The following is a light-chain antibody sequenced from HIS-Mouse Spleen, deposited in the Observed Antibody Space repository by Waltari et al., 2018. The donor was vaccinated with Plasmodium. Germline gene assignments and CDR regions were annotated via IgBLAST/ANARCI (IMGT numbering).Light chain of an antibody. CDR3: QLLHCHPRT. CDR1: QGISSY. V-gene: IGKV1-9*01. CDR2: AAS. J-gene: IGKJ1*01. Sequence: DIQLTQSPSFLSASVGDRVTITCRASQGISSYLAWYQQKPGKAPKLLIYAASTLQSGVTFRFSGSVSGTGYTLQLSLLTPADFATYSCQLLHCHPRTFGQGTKVEIK.